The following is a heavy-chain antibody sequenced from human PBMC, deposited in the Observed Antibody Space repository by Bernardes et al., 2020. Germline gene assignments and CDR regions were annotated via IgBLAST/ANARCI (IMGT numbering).Heavy chain of an antibody. V-gene: IGHV3-7*01. CDR2: IKQDGSAK. CDR1: GFTFSSYW. D-gene: IGHD3-10*01. Sequence: VESLRLSCAASGFTFSSYWVSWVRQAPGKGLEWVANIKQDGSAKYYVDSVKGRFTISRDNAKNSLYLQMNSLRAEDTAVYYCARVPGERFRDPSGGFDYWGQGTLVTVSS. J-gene: IGHJ4*02. CDR3: ARVPGERFRDPSGGFDY.